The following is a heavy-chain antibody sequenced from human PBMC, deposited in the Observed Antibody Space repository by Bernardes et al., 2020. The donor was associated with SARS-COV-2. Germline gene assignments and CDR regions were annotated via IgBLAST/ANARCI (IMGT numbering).Heavy chain of an antibody. Sequence: GGSLRLSCAASGFTFSNYEMNWVRQAPGKGLEWVSYISSRGSIIYYADSVKGRFTISRDNAKNSLYLQMNSLRAEDTAVYYCASLGYWGQGTLVAVSS. V-gene: IGHV3-48*03. D-gene: IGHD7-27*01. J-gene: IGHJ4*02. CDR3: ASLGY. CDR1: GFTFSNYE. CDR2: ISSRGSII.